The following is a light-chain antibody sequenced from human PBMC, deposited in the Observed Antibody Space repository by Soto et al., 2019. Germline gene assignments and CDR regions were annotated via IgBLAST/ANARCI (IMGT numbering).Light chain of an antibody. CDR3: QQYGSSPWT. J-gene: IGKJ1*01. CDR1: QSVSSSS. V-gene: IGKV3-20*01. CDR2: GAS. Sequence: EIVLTQSPGTLSLSPGERATLSCRASQSVSSSSLAWYQQKPGQAPRLLIYGASSRATVIPDRFSGSGSGTDFTLTISILEPEDFAVYYFQQYGSSPWTFGPGTKVEIK.